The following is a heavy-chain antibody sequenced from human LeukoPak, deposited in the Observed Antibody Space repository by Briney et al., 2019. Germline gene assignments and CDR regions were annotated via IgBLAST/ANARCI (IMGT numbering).Heavy chain of an antibody. CDR2: IRYDGSNK. Sequence: PGGPLRLSCAASGFTFSSYGIHWVRQAPGQGLEWVAFIRYDGSNKYYTDSVKGRFTISRDNSKNTLYLQMNSLRAEDTAVYYCAKGRGWEASYYYYYMDVWGKGTTVTISS. J-gene: IGHJ6*03. D-gene: IGHD1-26*01. CDR1: GFTFSSYG. V-gene: IGHV3-30*02. CDR3: AKGRGWEASYYYYYMDV.